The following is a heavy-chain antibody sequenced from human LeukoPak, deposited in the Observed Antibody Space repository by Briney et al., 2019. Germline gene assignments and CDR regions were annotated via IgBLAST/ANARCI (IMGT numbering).Heavy chain of an antibody. CDR1: GYSFTSYW. CDR3: ASLPRYSSGWFDY. CDR2: IYPGDSDT. V-gene: IGHV5-51*01. D-gene: IGHD6-19*01. Sequence: GEALKISCKGSGYSFTSYWIGWVRQMPGKGLEWMGIIYPGDSDTRYSPSFQGQVTISADKSISTAYLQGSSLKASDTAMYYCASLPRYSSGWFDYWGQGTLVTVSS. J-gene: IGHJ4*02.